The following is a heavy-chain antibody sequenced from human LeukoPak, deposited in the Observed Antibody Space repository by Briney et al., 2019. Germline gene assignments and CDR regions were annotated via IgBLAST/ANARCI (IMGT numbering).Heavy chain of an antibody. CDR2: IIPIFGTA. CDR3: ARGGDYGDYEVYYFDY. CDR1: GGTFSSYA. V-gene: IGHV1-69*06. D-gene: IGHD4-17*01. Sequence: ASVKVSCKASGGTFSSYAISWVRQAPGQGLEWMGGIIPIFGTANYAQKFQGRVTITADKSTSTAYMELSSLRSEDTAVYYCARGGDYGDYEVYYFDYWGQGTLVTVSS. J-gene: IGHJ4*02.